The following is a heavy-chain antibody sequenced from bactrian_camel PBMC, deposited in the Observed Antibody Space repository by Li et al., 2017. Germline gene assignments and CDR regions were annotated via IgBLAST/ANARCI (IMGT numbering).Heavy chain of an antibody. J-gene: IGHJ6*01. CDR1: GSLDGTNC. D-gene: IGHD6*01. Sequence: HVQLVESGGGSVQAGGSLRLSCEVSGSLDGTNCIGWFRQYPGKEREGVAAIVTLGGTTYYADSAKGRFTISRDNANDALYLQMNSLKSEDTALYYCATYGGSASQGFGYWGQGTQVTVS. CDR2: IVTLGGTT. V-gene: IGHV3S54*01. CDR3: ATYGGSASQGFGY.